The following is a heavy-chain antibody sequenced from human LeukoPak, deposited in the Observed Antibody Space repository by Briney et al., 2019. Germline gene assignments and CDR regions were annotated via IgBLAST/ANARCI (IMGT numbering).Heavy chain of an antibody. J-gene: IGHJ5*02. D-gene: IGHD6-6*01. V-gene: IGHV4-59*01. Sequence: SETLSLTCTVSGGSISSYYWSWIRQPPGKGLEWIGYIYYSGSTNYNPSLKSRVTISVDTSKNQFSLKLSSVTAADTAVYYCARHSHIAARRRSWFDPWGQGTLVTVSS. CDR1: GGSISSYY. CDR3: ARHSHIAARRRSWFDP. CDR2: IYYSGST.